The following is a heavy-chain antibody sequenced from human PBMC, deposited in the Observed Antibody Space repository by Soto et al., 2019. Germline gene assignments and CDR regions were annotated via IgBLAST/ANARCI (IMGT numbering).Heavy chain of an antibody. D-gene: IGHD2-21*02. CDR3: ARPGQASIHTVVTPDYYYGMDV. CDR1: GYTFTSYY. Sequence: GASVKVSCKASGYTFTSYYMHWVRQAPGQGLEWMGIINPSGGSTSYAQKFQGRVTMTRDTSTSTAYLQWSSLKASDTAMYYCARPGQASIHTVVTPDYYYGMDVWGQGTTVTVSS. J-gene: IGHJ6*02. V-gene: IGHV1-46*01. CDR2: INPSGGST.